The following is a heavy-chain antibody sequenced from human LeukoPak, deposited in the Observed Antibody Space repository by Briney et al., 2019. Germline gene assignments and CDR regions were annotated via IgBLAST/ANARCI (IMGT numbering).Heavy chain of an antibody. Sequence: PGGSLRLSWAASGLTFSKSALTWVRQAPGKGLEWVSTITDVGDIFYTYSVRGRFTISRDNSKNTVYMQMDGLRAEDTAVYYCTRDRGGSPTDVFDYWGQGTLVTVSS. CDR3: TRDRGGSPTDVFDY. D-gene: IGHD2-15*01. CDR1: GLTFSKSA. V-gene: IGHV3-23*01. CDR2: ITDVGDI. J-gene: IGHJ4*02.